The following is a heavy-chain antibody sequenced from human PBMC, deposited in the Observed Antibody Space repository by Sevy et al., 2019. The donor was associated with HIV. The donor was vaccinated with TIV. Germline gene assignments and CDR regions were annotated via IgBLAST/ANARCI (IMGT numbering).Heavy chain of an antibody. J-gene: IGHJ4*02. D-gene: IGHD6-13*01. CDR3: VRAIGAAGSY. CDR2: IKEDGSVK. V-gene: IGHV3-7*01. Sequence: GGSLRLSCEASGFTFSSYWMSWVRQAPGKGLEWVAHIKEDGSVKYYVESVKGRFTISRDNAKNSVYLQMNSLRAEDAALYYCVRAIGAAGSYWGLGTLVTVSS. CDR1: GFTFSSYW.